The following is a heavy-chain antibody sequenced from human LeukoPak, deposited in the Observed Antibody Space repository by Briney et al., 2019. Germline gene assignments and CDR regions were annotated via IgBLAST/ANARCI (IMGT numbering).Heavy chain of an antibody. J-gene: IGHJ5*02. CDR2: IKQDGSEK. CDR3: ARVRYYGSGSYSNLWFDP. Sequence: GASLRLSCEASGFTFSSYAMSWVRQAPGKGLEWVANIKQDGSEKYYVDSVKGRFTISRDNAKNSLYLQMNSLRAEDTAVYYCARVRYYGSGSYSNLWFDPWGQGTLVTVSS. D-gene: IGHD3-10*01. CDR1: GFTFSSYA. V-gene: IGHV3-7*03.